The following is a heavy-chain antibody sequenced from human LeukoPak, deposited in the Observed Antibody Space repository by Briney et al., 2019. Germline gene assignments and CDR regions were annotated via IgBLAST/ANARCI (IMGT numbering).Heavy chain of an antibody. Sequence: HSGGSLRLSCAASGFTVSSYYMSWVRQAPEKGLGWVSIIYGGGTTYYADSVKGRFTISRDNSKNTLYLQMNSLRAEDTAVYYCAPGGNEAFHIWGQGTMVTVSS. D-gene: IGHD4-23*01. J-gene: IGHJ3*02. V-gene: IGHV3-53*01. CDR1: GFTVSSYY. CDR2: IYGGGTT. CDR3: APGGNEAFHI.